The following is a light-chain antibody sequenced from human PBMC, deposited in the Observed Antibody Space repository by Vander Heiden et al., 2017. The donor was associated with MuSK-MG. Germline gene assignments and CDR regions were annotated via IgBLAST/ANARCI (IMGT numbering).Light chain of an antibody. J-gene: IGKJ3*01. CDR1: QSISSW. V-gene: IGKV1-5*03. CDR3: QQDNSYPLT. Sequence: DIQITPSPSTLSASVGDRVTITCRASQSISSWLAWYQQKPGKAPKLLIYKASSLESGVPSRFSGSGSGTEFTLTISSLQPDDFATYYCQQDNSYPLTFGHGTKVDIK. CDR2: KAS.